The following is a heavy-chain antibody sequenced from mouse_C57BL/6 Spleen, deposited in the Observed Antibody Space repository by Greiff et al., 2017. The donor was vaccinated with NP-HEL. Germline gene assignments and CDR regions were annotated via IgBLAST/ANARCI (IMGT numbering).Heavy chain of an antibody. D-gene: IGHD2-5*01. CDR3: ARSGTIVTTYYFDY. CDR2: ISSGSSTI. CDR1: GFTFSDYG. Sequence: EVKLVESGGGLVKPGGSLKLSCAASGFTFSDYGMHWVRQAPEKGLEWVAYISSGSSTIYYADTVKGRFTISRDNAKNTLFLQMTSLRSEDTAMYYCARSGTIVTTYYFDYWGQGTTLTVSS. J-gene: IGHJ2*01. V-gene: IGHV5-17*01.